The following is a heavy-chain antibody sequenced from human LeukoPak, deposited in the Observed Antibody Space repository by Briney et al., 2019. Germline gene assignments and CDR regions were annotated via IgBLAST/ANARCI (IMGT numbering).Heavy chain of an antibody. CDR2: ISGSGGST. CDR3: AKERRPYSCGWYGHNWFDP. J-gene: IGHJ5*02. Sequence: GGSLRLSCAASGFTFSSYAMSWVRQAPGKGLEWVSAISGSGGSTYYADSVKGRFTISRDNAKNTLHLQMNSLRAHDTALYSSAKERRPYSCGWYGHNWFDPWGQGTLVTVSS. V-gene: IGHV3-23*01. CDR1: GFTFSSYA. D-gene: IGHD6-19*01.